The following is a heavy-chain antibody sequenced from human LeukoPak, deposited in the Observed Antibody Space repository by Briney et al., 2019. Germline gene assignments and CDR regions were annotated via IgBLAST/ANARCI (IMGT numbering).Heavy chain of an antibody. D-gene: IGHD6-13*01. Sequence: GGSLRLSCEASGFTFSAYAMTWVRQAPGKGLEWVSSIGSDNKPHYSESVKGRFAISRDNSKSMLFLQLNSLRAEDTALYYCARALRQQLLTAWFDPWGQGTLVTVSS. V-gene: IGHV3-23*05. J-gene: IGHJ5*02. CDR2: IGSDNKP. CDR1: GFTFSAYA. CDR3: ARALRQQLLTAWFDP.